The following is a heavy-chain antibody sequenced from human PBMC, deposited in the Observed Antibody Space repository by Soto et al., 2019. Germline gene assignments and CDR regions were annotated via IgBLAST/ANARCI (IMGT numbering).Heavy chain of an antibody. V-gene: IGHV4-4*07. CDR1: GGSISSYY. J-gene: IGHJ5*02. CDR2: IYTSGST. D-gene: IGHD3-10*01. CDR3: TSDWLRFGELPEYNCLDP. Sequence: SETLSLTCTVSGGSISSYYWSWIRQPAGKGLEWIGRIYTSGSTNYNPSLKSRVTMSVDTSKNQFSLKLSSVTAADTAVYYCTSDWLRFGELPEYNCLDPWGQGTLPTGS.